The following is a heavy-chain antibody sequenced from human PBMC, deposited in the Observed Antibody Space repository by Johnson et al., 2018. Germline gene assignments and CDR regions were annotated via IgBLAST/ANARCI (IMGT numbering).Heavy chain of an antibody. Sequence: VQLVQSWGGLVLPGGSLRLFCAASGFTFGAYAMSWLRPAPGKGLEWLSYISTSSNTILYADSLRGRFTISRDNAKNSLSLQMDRLRAEDTAVYFCARDAEQRHDYYNMDVWGKGTAVTVSS. CDR3: ARDAEQRHDYYNMDV. CDR2: ISTSSNTI. J-gene: IGHJ6*03. V-gene: IGHV3-48*01. CDR1: GFTFGAYA. D-gene: IGHD6-25*01.